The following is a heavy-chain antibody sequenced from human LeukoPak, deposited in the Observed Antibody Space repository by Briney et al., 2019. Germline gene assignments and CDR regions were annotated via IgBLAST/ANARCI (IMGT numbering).Heavy chain of an antibody. V-gene: IGHV4-39*01. Sequence: SETLSLTCTVSGGSISSSSYYWGWIRQPPGKGLEWIGSIYYSGSTYYNPSLKSRVTISVDTSKNQFSLKLSSVTAADTAVYYCARHSRSSPWWFDPWGQGTLVTVSS. CDR2: IYYSGST. CDR3: ARHSRSSPWWFDP. CDR1: GGSISSSSYY. J-gene: IGHJ5*02. D-gene: IGHD6-13*01.